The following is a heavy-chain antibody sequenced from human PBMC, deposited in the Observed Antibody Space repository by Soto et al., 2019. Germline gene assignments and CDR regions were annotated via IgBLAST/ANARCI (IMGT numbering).Heavy chain of an antibody. Sequence: ASVKVSCKASGYTFTSYGISWVRQAPGQGLEWMGWISAYNGNTNYAQKLQGRVTMTTDTSTSTAYMELRSLRSDDTAVYYCARDILWFGELLSYYYGMDVWGQGTTVTVSS. CDR2: ISAYNGNT. D-gene: IGHD3-10*01. CDR1: GYTFTSYG. CDR3: ARDILWFGELLSYYYGMDV. J-gene: IGHJ6*02. V-gene: IGHV1-18*01.